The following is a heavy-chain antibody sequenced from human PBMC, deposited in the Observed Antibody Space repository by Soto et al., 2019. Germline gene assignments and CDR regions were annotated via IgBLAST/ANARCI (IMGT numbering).Heavy chain of an antibody. D-gene: IGHD2-8*01. CDR2: TYYRSKWYH. CDR1: GVSVSTNNAT. J-gene: IGHJ5*01. Sequence: QVQLQQSGPGLVTPSQTLSLTCAISGVSVSTNNATWDWMRQSPWRGLEWLGRTYYRSKWYHDYAVPVKGRITHNAYTSNNLLPLQLNSATPDDTAVYYCARLIGDSWLDSWGQGTLVTVSS. CDR3: ARLIGDSWLDS. V-gene: IGHV6-1*01.